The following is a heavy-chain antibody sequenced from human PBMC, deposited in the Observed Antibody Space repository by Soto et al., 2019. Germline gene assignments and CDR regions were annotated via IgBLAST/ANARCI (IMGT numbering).Heavy chain of an antibody. J-gene: IGHJ6*02. D-gene: IGHD1-26*01. Sequence: PGWSLRLSCASSVFTFIDYFMSWVRQAPGKGLEWVSYISSSGGSIYYADSVKGRFTISRDNAKNSLYLLMNSLTGEDTAVYYCAREKGARGYYGMDVWGQGTTVTVSS. V-gene: IGHV3-11*01. CDR3: AREKGARGYYGMDV. CDR2: ISSSGGSI. CDR1: VFTFIDYF.